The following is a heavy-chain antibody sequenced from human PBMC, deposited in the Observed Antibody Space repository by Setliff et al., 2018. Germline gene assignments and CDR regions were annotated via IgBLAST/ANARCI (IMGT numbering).Heavy chain of an antibody. D-gene: IGHD3-22*01. CDR3: ARIGITMIVVVNPSLFYGMDV. Sequence: LSLSCTASGFTFGDYAMSWVRQAPGKGLEWVGFIRSKAYGGTTEYAASVKGRFTISRDDSKSIAYLQMNSLRSEDTAVYYCARIGITMIVVVNPSLFYGMDVWGQGTTVTVSS. CDR2: IRSKAYGGTT. V-gene: IGHV3-49*04. J-gene: IGHJ6*02. CDR1: GFTFGDYA.